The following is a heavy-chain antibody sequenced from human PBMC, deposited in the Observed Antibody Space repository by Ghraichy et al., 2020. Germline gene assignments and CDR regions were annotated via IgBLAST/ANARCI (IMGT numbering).Heavy chain of an antibody. D-gene: IGHD5-18*01. CDR2: IYWNDDK. CDR3: AHRNTAPAAFDI. V-gene: IGHV2-5*01. J-gene: IGHJ3*02. CDR1: GFSLSTSGVG. Sequence: SGPTLVKPTQTLTLTCTFSGFSLSTSGVGVGWIRQPPGKALEWLALIYWNDDKRYSPSLKSRLTITKDTSKNQVVLTMTNMDPVDTATYYCAHRNTAPAAFDIWGQGTIVTVPS.